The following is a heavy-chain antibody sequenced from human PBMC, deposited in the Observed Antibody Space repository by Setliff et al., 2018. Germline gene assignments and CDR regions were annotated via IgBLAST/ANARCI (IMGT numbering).Heavy chain of an antibody. Sequence: PSETLSLTCTVYGGSLSNYYWSWIRQPPGKGLEWIVEINHSGSTNYNPSLKSRVTISVDTSRNQFSLKLSSVTAADTAVYYCARRLPYFGMDVWGQGTTVTVSS. D-gene: IGHD2-15*01. V-gene: IGHV4-34*01. CDR1: GGSLSNYY. J-gene: IGHJ6*02. CDR3: ARRLPYFGMDV. CDR2: INHSGST.